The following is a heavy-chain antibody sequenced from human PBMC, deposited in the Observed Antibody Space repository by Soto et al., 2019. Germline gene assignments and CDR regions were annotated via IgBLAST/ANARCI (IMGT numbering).Heavy chain of an antibody. D-gene: IGHD5-12*01. CDR2: ISTYNGDT. Sequence: QVQLVQSGAEVKKPGASVKVSCKASGYTFTRSGISWVRQAPGQGLEWMGWISTYNGDTNYAQTFQGRVTMTTDTSTSTVYMELRSLRSDDTAVYYCAREGVAPYYYYSMDVWGQGTPVTVSS. CDR1: GYTFTRSG. J-gene: IGHJ6*02. CDR3: AREGVAPYYYYSMDV. V-gene: IGHV1-18*01.